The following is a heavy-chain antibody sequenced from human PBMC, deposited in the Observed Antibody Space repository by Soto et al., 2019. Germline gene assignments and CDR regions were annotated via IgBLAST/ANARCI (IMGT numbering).Heavy chain of an antibody. CDR3: ARSGSGSDWS. Sequence: KSSETLSLTCTVSGGSVSSGRYYWSWIRQPPGKGLEWIGYIYYTGSTKYNPSLQSRVTISVDTSKNQFSLNLFSMTAADTAVYYCARSGSGSDWSGGRGTLVTVSS. D-gene: IGHD6-19*01. CDR1: GGSVSSGRYY. V-gene: IGHV4-61*01. J-gene: IGHJ4*02. CDR2: IYYTGST.